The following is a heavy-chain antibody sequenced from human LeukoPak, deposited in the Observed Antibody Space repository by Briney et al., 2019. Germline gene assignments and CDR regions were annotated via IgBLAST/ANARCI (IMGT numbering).Heavy chain of an antibody. CDR3: ARDLPWGCGSYQGQFDY. CDR2: IWYDGSNK. Sequence: GGSLRLSCAASGFTFSSYGMHWVRQAPGKGLEWVAVIWYDGSNKYYADSVKGRFTISRDNSKNTLYLQMNSLRAEDTAVYYCARDLPWGCGSYQGQFDYWGQGTLVTVSS. D-gene: IGHD1-26*01. V-gene: IGHV3-33*01. J-gene: IGHJ4*02. CDR1: GFTFSSYG.